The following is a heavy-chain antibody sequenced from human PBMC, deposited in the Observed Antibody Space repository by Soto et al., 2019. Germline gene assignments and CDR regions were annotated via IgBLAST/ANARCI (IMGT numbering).Heavy chain of an antibody. CDR2: INHSGST. Sequence: PSETLSLTCAIYGWSFSGYYWNWIRQPPGKGLEWIGEINHSGSTNYNPSLKSRVTISVDTSKNQFSLKLSSVTAADTAVYYCTTNVYFDPWGQGTLVTVSS. CDR1: GWSFSGYY. J-gene: IGHJ5*02. V-gene: IGHV4-34*03. CDR3: TTNVYFDP. D-gene: IGHD2-2*01.